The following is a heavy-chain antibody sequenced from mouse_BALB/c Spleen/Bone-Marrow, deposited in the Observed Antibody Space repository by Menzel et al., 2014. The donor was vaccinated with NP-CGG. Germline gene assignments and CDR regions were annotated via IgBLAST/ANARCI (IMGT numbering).Heavy chain of an antibody. V-gene: IGHV14-3*02. J-gene: IGHJ1*01. CDR3: ANYDYGWYFDV. D-gene: IGHD2-4*01. CDR2: IDPANGNT. CDR1: GFNIKDTY. Sequence: GAELVKPGASVKLSCTASGFNIKDTYMHWVKQRPEQGLEWIGRIDPANGNTKYDPKFQGKATITADTSSNTAYLQLSSLTSEDTAVYYCANYDYGWYFDVWGAGTTVTVSS.